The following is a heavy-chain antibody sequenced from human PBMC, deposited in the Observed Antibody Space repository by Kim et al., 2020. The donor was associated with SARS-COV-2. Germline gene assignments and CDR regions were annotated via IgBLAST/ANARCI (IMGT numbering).Heavy chain of an antibody. Sequence: FYADSVKGRFTVSRDNSKNTLYLQMNSLRPEDTAVYYCVKDFPVQLELHYWGQGTLVTVSS. J-gene: IGHJ4*02. V-gene: IGHV3-30*02. CDR3: VKDFPVQLELHY. D-gene: IGHD1-1*01.